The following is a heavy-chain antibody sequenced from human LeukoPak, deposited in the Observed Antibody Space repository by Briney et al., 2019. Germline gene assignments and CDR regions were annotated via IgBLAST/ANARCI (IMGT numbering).Heavy chain of an antibody. CDR1: GFTFSGSA. V-gene: IGHV3-30*02. J-gene: IGHJ4*02. Sequence: GGSLRLSRAASGFTFSGSAMHWVRQAPGKGLEWVAFIRYDGSNKYYADSVKGRFTISRDNSKNTLYLQMNSLRAEDTAVYYCAKDPTATTNNYYFDYWGQGTLVTVSS. D-gene: IGHD1-7*01. CDR3: AKDPTATTNNYYFDY. CDR2: IRYDGSNK.